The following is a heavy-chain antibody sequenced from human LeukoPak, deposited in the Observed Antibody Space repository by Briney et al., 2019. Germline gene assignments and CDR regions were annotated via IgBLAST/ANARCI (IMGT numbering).Heavy chain of an antibody. Sequence: ASVEVSCKASGHTFINYGISWVRQAPGQGLEWMGWTSDYIGNRNTDYAQKFQGRVTMTTDTSTSSAYMELRSLRSDDTAVYYCARARHIGSSTDAFDIWGQGTMVTVSS. CDR2: TSDYIGNR. J-gene: IGHJ3*02. CDR1: GHTFINYG. D-gene: IGHD1-26*01. V-gene: IGHV1-18*01. CDR3: ARARHIGSSTDAFDI.